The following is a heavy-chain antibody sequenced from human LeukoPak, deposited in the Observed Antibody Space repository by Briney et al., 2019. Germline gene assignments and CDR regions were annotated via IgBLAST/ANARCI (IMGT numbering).Heavy chain of an antibody. D-gene: IGHD5-24*01. CDR3: AKDRRDGYNWDAFDI. J-gene: IGHJ3*02. Sequence: GRSLRLSCAASGFTFSSYAMHWVRQAPGKGLEWVAVISYDGSNKYYADSVKGRFTISRDNSKNTLYLQMNSLRAEDTAVYYCAKDRRDGYNWDAFDIWGQGTMVTVSS. CDR2: ISYDGSNK. V-gene: IGHV3-30-3*01. CDR1: GFTFSSYA.